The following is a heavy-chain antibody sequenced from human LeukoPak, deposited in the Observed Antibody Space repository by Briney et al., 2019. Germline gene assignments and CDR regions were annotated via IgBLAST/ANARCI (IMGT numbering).Heavy chain of an antibody. CDR3: ARAHNWKYGTFDY. J-gene: IGHJ4*02. CDR2: ISSSSTYI. Sequence: GGSLRLSCAASGFTFSSYSMNWVRQAPGKGLEWVSCISSSSTYIYYADSVKGRFTISRDNAKNSLYLQMNSLRAEDTAVYYCARAHNWKYGTFDYWGQGTLVTVSS. CDR1: GFTFSSYS. D-gene: IGHD1-7*01. V-gene: IGHV3-21*01.